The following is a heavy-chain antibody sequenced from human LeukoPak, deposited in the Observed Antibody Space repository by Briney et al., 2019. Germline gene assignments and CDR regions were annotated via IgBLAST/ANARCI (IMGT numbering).Heavy chain of an antibody. V-gene: IGHV4-39*01. J-gene: IGHJ4*02. D-gene: IGHD3-16*01. Sequence: SETLSLTCTVSGGSISSTIYYWGWIRQPPGKGLEWIGSIYYSGSTYYNPSLKSRVTISVDTSKNQFSLKLSSVTAADTAVYYCARHTALIYDPFDYWGQGTLVTVSS. CDR1: GGSISSTIYY. CDR3: ARHTALIYDPFDY. CDR2: IYYSGST.